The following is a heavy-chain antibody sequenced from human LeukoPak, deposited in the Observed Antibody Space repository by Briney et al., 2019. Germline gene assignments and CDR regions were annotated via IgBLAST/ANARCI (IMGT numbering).Heavy chain of an antibody. CDR3: ARETLLDY. J-gene: IGHJ4*02. CDR2: ISSGSSTI. V-gene: IGHV3-48*01. Sequence: PGGSLRLSCAASGFTFSSYSMNWVRQAPGKGLEWVSYISSGSSTISYADSVKGRFTISRDNAKNSLYLQMNSLRAEDTAVYYCARETLLDYWGQGTRVTVSS. CDR1: GFTFSSYS.